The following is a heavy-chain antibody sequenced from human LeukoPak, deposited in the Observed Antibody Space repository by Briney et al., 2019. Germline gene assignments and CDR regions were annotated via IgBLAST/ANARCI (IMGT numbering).Heavy chain of an antibody. CDR1: GNSLSQLS. CDR3: AADGGPTASVYDC. CDR2: LDRDDGEI. V-gene: IGHV1-24*01. Sequence: ASVKVSCKVSGNSLSQLSILWVRQASGKGLEWMGCLDRDDGEIIYAQKFQGRVTMTEDKSTDTAYMEVNSLTSEDTAVYYCAADGGPTASVYDCWGQGTLVTVSS. D-gene: IGHD4-17*01. J-gene: IGHJ4*02.